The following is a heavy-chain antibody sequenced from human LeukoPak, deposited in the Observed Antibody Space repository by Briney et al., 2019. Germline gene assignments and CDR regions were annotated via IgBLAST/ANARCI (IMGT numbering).Heavy chain of an antibody. Sequence: GGSLRLSCAASGFTFSNYNMNWVRQAPGKGLEWVSSISSSSSYIYYADSVKGRFTISRDNSRNTLYLQMNSLRAEDTAVYYCAKDINYYEYWGQGTLVTVSS. CDR3: AKDINYYEY. J-gene: IGHJ4*02. CDR1: GFTFSNYN. V-gene: IGHV3-21*04. CDR2: ISSSSSYI.